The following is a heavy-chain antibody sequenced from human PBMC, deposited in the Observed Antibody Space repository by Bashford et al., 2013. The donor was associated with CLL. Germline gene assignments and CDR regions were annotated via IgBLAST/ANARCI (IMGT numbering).Heavy chain of an antibody. CDR1: GGSFSGYY. V-gene: IGHV4-34*01. CDR2: INHSGST. D-gene: IGHD3-22*01. J-gene: IGHJ6*02. CDR3: ARGPMIVVVINPGRTYYYYYYGMDV. Sequence: SETLSLTCAVYGGSFSGYYWSWIRQPPGKGLEWIGEINHSGSTNYNPSLKSRVTISVDTSKNQFSLKLSSVTAADTAVYYCARGPMIVVVINPGRTYYYYYYGMDVWGQGTTVTVSS.